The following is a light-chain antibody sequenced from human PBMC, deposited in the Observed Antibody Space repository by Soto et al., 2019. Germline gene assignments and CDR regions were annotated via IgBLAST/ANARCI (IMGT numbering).Light chain of an antibody. V-gene: IGKV1-9*01. CDR1: QALSNY. J-gene: IGKJ4*01. CDR3: QQLSRYPLT. Sequence: DIQMTQSPSSLSGSVGDSFTITFLASQALSNYLAWYQQKPGKAPDLLIYSASTLQSGVPSRFSGSGSETEFSLTIRALQPEDFATYYCQQLSRYPLTFGGGTKVDIK. CDR2: SAS.